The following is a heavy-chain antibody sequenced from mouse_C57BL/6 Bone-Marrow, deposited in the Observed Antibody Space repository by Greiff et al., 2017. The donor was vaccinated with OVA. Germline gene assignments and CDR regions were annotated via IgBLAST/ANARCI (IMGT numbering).Heavy chain of an antibody. J-gene: IGHJ1*03. CDR2: ISNGGGST. D-gene: IGHD1-1*01. CDR3: ARHGGSSYGWYFDV. V-gene: IGHV5-12*01. Sequence: EVQLVESGGGLVQPGGSLKLSCAASGFTFSDYYMYWVRQTPEKRLEWVAYISNGGGSTYYPDTVKGRFTISRDNAKNTLYLQMSRLKSEDTAMYYCARHGGSSYGWYFDVWGTGTTVTVSS. CDR1: GFTFSDYY.